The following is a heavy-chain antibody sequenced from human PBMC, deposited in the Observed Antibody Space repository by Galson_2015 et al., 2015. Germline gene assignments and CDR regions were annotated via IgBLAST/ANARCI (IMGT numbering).Heavy chain of an antibody. Sequence: SLRLSCAASGFTFSQHYIDWVRQAPGKGLEWVGRSINKGYSYTTEYAASVKGRFTISRDDSKSSLYLQMNSLKIEDTAVYYCARGFRGSSGWYFDYWGQGTLVTVSS. V-gene: IGHV3-72*01. CDR2: SINKGYSYTT. CDR1: GFTFSQHY. J-gene: IGHJ4*02. D-gene: IGHD6-25*01. CDR3: ARGFRGSSGWYFDY.